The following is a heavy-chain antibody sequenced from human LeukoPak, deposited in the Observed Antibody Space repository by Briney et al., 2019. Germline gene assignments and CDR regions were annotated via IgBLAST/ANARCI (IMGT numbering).Heavy chain of an antibody. CDR1: GYTFTSYY. CDR2: INPSGDNS. V-gene: IGHV1-46*01. J-gene: IGHJ3*02. CDR3: ARDPAGGYFDWLFGRDDAFDI. Sequence: ASVKVSCKASGYTFTSYYMHWVRQAPGQGLEWMGIINPSGDNSSFAQKFQGRVTMTRDTSTSTVYMELSSLRSEDTAVYYCARDPAGGYFDWLFGRDDAFDIWGQGTMVTVSS. D-gene: IGHD3-9*01.